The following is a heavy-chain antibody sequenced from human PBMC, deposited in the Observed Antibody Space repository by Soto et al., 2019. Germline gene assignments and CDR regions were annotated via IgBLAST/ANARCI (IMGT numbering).Heavy chain of an antibody. V-gene: IGHV1-2*04. J-gene: IGHJ4*02. CDR1: GYTFTGYY. D-gene: IGHD3-10*01. CDR3: AITPQTPPPSGEILFH. CDR2: INPNNGGT. Sequence: ASVKVSCKASGYTFTGYYMHWVRQAPGQGLEWMGWINPNNGGTNYAQKFQGWVTMTRDTSASTAYMELSSLRSEDTAVYYCAITPQTPPPSGEILFHWGQGTLVTVSS.